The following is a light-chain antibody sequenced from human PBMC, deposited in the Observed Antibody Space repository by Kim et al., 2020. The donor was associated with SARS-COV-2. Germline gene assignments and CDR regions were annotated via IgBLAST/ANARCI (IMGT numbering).Light chain of an antibody. CDR3: NSRDSSGNHLVV. Sequence: LGQTVRITCQGDSLRSYYASWYQQKPAQAPVLVIFGKNNRPPWIPDRFSGSSSGNTASLTITGAQAEDEADYYCNSRDSSGNHLVVFGGGTQLTVL. J-gene: IGLJ2*01. CDR2: GKN. V-gene: IGLV3-19*01. CDR1: SLRSYY.